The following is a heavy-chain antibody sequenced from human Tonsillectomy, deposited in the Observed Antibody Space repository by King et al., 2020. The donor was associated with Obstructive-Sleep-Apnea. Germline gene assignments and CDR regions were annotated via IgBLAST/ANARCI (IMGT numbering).Heavy chain of an antibody. D-gene: IGHD6-13*01. J-gene: IGHJ4*02. CDR1: GGSISSYY. CDR3: ARAPKRDSSSWYYYFDY. Sequence: VQLQESGPGLVKPSETLSLTCTVSGGSISSYYWSWIRQPPGKGLEWIGYIYYSGSTNYNPSLKSRVTISVDTSKNQFSLKLSSVTAADTAVYYCARAPKRDSSSWYYYFDYWGQGTLVTVSS. CDR2: IYYSGST. V-gene: IGHV4-59*08.